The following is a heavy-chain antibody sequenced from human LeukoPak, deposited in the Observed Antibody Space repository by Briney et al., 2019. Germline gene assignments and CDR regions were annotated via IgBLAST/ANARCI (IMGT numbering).Heavy chain of an antibody. CDR3: VKHTHSGYDLSH. D-gene: IGHD5-12*01. CDR1: GGSISSSSSY. V-gene: IGHV4-39*01. CDR2: MYNSGST. J-gene: IGHJ4*02. Sequence: TSETLSLTCTVSGGSISSSSSYWGWIRQPPGKGLEWIVSMYNSGSTYYNPSLKSRVTIFVDTSKNQFSLKLSSVTAADTAVYYCVKHTHSGYDLSHWGQGTLVTVSS.